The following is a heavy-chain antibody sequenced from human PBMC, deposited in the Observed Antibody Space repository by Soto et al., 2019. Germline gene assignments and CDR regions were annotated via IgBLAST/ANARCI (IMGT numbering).Heavy chain of an antibody. Sequence: SENLPLTCTVSGGSISSYYWSWIRQPAGKGLEWIGRIYTSGSTNYNPSLKSRVTMSVDTSKNQFSLKLSSVTAADTAVYYCAIYRSSIVDPTVFAYSGQRTLVTVSS. CDR3: AIYRSSIVDPTVFAY. CDR1: GGSISSYY. V-gene: IGHV4-4*07. D-gene: IGHD1-26*01. CDR2: IYTSGST. J-gene: IGHJ4*02.